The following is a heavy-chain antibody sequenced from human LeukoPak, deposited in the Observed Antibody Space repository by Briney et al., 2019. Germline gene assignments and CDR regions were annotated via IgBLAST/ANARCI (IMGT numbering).Heavy chain of an antibody. CDR2: IYTSGST. D-gene: IGHD5-24*01. J-gene: IGHJ5*02. CDR3: ARDYRDGYNYEWFDP. V-gene: IGHV4-61*02. CDR1: GGSISSGSYY. Sequence: SETLSLTCTVSGGSISSGSYYWTWIRQPAGKGLEWIGRIYTSGSTNYNPPLKSRVTISVDTSKNQFSLKLSSVTAADTAVYYCARDYRDGYNYEWFDPWGQGTLVTVSS.